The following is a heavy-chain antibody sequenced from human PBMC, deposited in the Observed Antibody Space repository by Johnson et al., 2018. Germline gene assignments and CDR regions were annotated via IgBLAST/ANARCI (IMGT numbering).Heavy chain of an antibody. CDR2: ISSSSSYI. CDR1: GFTFSSYT. J-gene: IGHJ6*03. CDR3: ARGCSGGSCYLSYHDYYMDV. Sequence: VQLVESGGGLVKPGGSLRLSCAASGFTFSSYTMNWVRQAPGKGLEWVSSISSSSSYIYYADSVKGRFTLSGATAKNSMYVPMNSLRAEDTAVDYWARGCSGGSCYLSYHDYYMDVWGKGTTVTVSS. V-gene: IGHV3-21*01. D-gene: IGHD2-15*01.